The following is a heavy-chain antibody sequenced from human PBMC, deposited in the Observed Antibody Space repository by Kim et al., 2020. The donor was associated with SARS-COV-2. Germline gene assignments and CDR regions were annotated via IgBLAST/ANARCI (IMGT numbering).Heavy chain of an antibody. CDR3: ARERYYYDSSGPAWYFDY. J-gene: IGHJ4*02. D-gene: IGHD3-22*01. V-gene: IGHV4-59*01. Sequence: KSRVTISVDTSKNQVSRKLSSVTAADTAVYYCARERYYYDSSGPAWYFDYWGQGTLVTVSS.